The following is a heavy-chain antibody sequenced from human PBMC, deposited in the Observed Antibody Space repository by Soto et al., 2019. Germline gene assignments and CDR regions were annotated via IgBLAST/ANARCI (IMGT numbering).Heavy chain of an antibody. D-gene: IGHD3-22*01. CDR1: GGTFSSYA. J-gene: IGHJ4*02. CDR3: ARDQHYYDSSGYYLDY. Sequence: QEQQVQSGAGVKKPGSSVKVSCKASGGTFSSYAISWVRQAPGQGLEWMGGIIPIFGTANYAQKFQGRVTITADESTSTAYMELSSLRSEDTAVYYCARDQHYYDSSGYYLDYWGQGTLVTVSS. V-gene: IGHV1-69*01. CDR2: IIPIFGTA.